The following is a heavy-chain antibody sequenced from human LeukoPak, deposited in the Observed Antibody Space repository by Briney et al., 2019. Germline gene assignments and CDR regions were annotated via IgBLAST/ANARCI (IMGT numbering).Heavy chain of an antibody. CDR1: GGSISSGSYY. Sequence: SETLSLTCTVSGGSISSGSYYWSWIRQPAGKGLEWIGRIYTSGSTNYNPSLKSRVTISVDTSKNHFSLRLSSVTATDTAVYYCARDSSAWYFDYWGQGTLVTVSS. CDR2: IYTSGST. J-gene: IGHJ4*02. V-gene: IGHV4-61*02. D-gene: IGHD6-19*01. CDR3: ARDSSAWYFDY.